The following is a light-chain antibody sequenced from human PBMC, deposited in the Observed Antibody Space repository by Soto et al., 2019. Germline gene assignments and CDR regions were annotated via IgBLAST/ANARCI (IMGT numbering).Light chain of an antibody. CDR3: CSYAGSSTFHV. J-gene: IGLJ1*01. CDR1: SSDVGSYNL. Sequence: QSVLTRPASVSGSPGQSITISCTGTSSDVGSYNLVSWYQQHPGKAPKLMIYEVSKRPSGVSNRFSGSKSGNTASLTISGLQAEDEADYYCCSYAGSSTFHVFGTGTKVTVL. CDR2: EVS. V-gene: IGLV2-23*02.